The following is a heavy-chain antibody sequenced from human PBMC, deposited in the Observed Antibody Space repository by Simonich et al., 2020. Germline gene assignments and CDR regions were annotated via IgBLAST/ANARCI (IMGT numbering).Heavy chain of an antibody. CDR1: GFPFSSYW. Sequence: EVQLVESGGGLVQPGGSLRLSCAASGFPFSSYWMHWVRQAPGKGGGWVARMKRDGGSTSYADSVKGRFTISRDNAKNTLYLQMNRLRAEDTAVYYCARDYSNYDAFDIWGQGTMVTVSS. J-gene: IGHJ3*02. CDR2: MKRDGGST. CDR3: ARDYSNYDAFDI. V-gene: IGHV3-74*01. D-gene: IGHD4-4*01.